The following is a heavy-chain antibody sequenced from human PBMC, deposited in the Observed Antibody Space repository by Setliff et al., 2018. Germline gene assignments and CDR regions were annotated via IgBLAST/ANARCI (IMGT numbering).Heavy chain of an antibody. D-gene: IGHD3-9*01. CDR2: FDPEDGET. V-gene: IGHV1-24*01. CDR1: GYTLTELS. J-gene: IGHJ3*02. CDR3: ATESLLRYFDLVGNPYAFDI. Sequence: ASVKVSCKVSGYTLTELSMHWVRRAPGKGLEWMGGFDPEDGETIYAQKFQGRVTMTEGTSTDTAYMELSSLRSEDTAVYYCATESLLRYFDLVGNPYAFDIWGQGTMVTVSS.